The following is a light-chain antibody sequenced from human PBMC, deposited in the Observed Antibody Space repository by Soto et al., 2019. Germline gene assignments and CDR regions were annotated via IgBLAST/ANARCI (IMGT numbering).Light chain of an antibody. CDR2: LGS. V-gene: IGKV2-28*01. CDR3: MQALQTPRT. J-gene: IGKJ2*01. Sequence: DIVMTQSPLSLPVTPGEPASISCRSSQSLLHSNGYNYLDWYLQKPGQSPQLLIYLGSNRASGVTDRFSGSGSGTDFTLNISRVEAEDVGVYYCMQALQTPRTLGQGTKLEIK. CDR1: QSLLHSNGYNY.